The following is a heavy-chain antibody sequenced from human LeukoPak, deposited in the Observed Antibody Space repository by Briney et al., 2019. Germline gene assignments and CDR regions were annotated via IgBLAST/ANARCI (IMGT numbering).Heavy chain of an antibody. Sequence: PGGSLRLSCAASGFTVSSNYMSWVRQAPGKGLEWVSVIYSGGSTYYADSVKGRFTISRDNSKNTLYLQVNSLRAEDTAVYYCARVDGSSWYYLFDYWGQGTLVTVSS. CDR1: GFTVSSNY. D-gene: IGHD6-13*01. V-gene: IGHV3-66*01. CDR2: IYSGGST. CDR3: ARVDGSSWYYLFDY. J-gene: IGHJ4*02.